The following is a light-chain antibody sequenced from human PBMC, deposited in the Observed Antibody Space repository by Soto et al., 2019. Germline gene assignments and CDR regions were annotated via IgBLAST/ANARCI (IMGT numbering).Light chain of an antibody. CDR1: SSDVGGYNY. CDR3: SSYTSSSTWV. Sequence: QSVLTQPASVSGSPGQSLTISCTGTSSDVGGYNYVSWYQQHPGKAPKLMIYEVSNRPSGVSNRFSGSKSGNTASLTISGLQAEDEADYYCSSYTSSSTWVFGGGTKLTVL. V-gene: IGLV2-14*01. CDR2: EVS. J-gene: IGLJ3*02.